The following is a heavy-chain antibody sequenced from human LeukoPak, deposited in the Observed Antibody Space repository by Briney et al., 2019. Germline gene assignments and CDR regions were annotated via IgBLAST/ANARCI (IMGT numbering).Heavy chain of an antibody. V-gene: IGHV3-21*01. J-gene: IGHJ4*02. CDR2: IISSSSYT. CDR3: ARSPDYGSGSRD. Sequence: GGSLRLSCAASGFTFSSYSMNWVRQAPGKGLEWVSSIISSSSYTYYADSVKGRFTISRDNAKNSLYLQLNSLRAEDTAGYYWARSPDYGSGSRDWGQGTLVTVSS. D-gene: IGHD3-10*01. CDR1: GFTFSSYS.